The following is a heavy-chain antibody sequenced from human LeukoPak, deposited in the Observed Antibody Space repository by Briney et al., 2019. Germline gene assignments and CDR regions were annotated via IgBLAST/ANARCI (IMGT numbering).Heavy chain of an antibody. CDR2: INHSGST. D-gene: IGHD1-1*01. Sequence: SETLSLTCAVYGGSFSGYYWSWIRQPPGKGLEWIGEINHSGSTNYNPSLKSRVTISVDTSKNQFSLKLSSVTAADTAVYYCARKSVGSRYVQLERRWVGDAFDTWGQGTMVTVSS. J-gene: IGHJ3*02. CDR3: ARKSVGSRYVQLERRWVGDAFDT. CDR1: GGSFSGYY. V-gene: IGHV4-34*01.